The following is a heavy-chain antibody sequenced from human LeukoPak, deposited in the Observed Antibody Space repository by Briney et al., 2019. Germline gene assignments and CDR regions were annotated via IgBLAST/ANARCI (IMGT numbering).Heavy chain of an antibody. D-gene: IGHD2-8*01. CDR1: GFTFSTYW. CDR3: ARGLYYGRFDY. Sequence: GGSLRLSCAASGFTFSTYWMSWVRQAPGKGLEWVATIKQDGSEKYYVDSVKGRFTISRDDAKNSLYLQMNSLRAEDTALYYCARGLYYGRFDYWGQGTLVTVSS. CDR2: IKQDGSEK. J-gene: IGHJ4*02. V-gene: IGHV3-7*01.